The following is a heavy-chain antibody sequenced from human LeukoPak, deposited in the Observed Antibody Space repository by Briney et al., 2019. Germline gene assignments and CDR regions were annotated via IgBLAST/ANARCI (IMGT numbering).Heavy chain of an antibody. CDR2: IYHSGST. J-gene: IGHJ4*02. V-gene: IGHV4-38-2*02. Sequence: SETLSLTCTVSGYSISSGYYWGWIRQPPGKGLEWIGSIYHSGSTYYNPSHKSRVTISVDTSKNQFSLKLSSVTAADTAVYYCASHDYGDPPDYWGQGTLVTVSS. CDR3: ASHDYGDPPDY. CDR1: GYSISSGYY. D-gene: IGHD4-17*01.